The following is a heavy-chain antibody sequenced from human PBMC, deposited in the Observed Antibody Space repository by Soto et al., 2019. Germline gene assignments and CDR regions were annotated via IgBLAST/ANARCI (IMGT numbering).Heavy chain of an antibody. J-gene: IGHJ4*02. Sequence: EVQLVESGGGLVQPGGSLRLSCAASGFTFSNFWMSWARRAPGKGLEWVANIKQDGSDKNYVGSVKGRFTISRDNAKNSLYLQMNSLRVEDTAAYYCARDVSGKLGHDSWGQGTLVTVSS. D-gene: IGHD3-10*01. V-gene: IGHV3-7*01. CDR3: ARDVSGKLGHDS. CDR2: IKQDGSDK. CDR1: GFTFSNFW.